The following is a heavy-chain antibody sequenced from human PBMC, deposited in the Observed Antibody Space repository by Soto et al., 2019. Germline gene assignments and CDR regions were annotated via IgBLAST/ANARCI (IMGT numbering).Heavy chain of an antibody. D-gene: IGHD6-13*01. CDR2: IYYSGST. J-gene: IGHJ4*02. CDR1: GGSVNSDYYY. V-gene: IGHV4-61*01. CDR3: ARKGYSSSPFDY. Sequence: SETLSLTCTVSGGSVNSDYYYWSWIRQPPGKGLEWIGYIYYSGSTSYNPSLKSRVTISVDTSKNQFSLKLSSVTAADTAVYYCARKGYSSSPFDYWGQGTLVTVSS.